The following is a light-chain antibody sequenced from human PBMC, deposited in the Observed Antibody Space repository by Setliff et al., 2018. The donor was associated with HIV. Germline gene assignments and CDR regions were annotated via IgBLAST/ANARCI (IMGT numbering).Light chain of an antibody. Sequence: QSVLTQPPSVSGAPGQRVTISCTGSSSNIGAGYDVHWYQQLPGTVPRLLIYLNSNRPSGVPDRFSGSKSGTSASLAITGLQAEDEADYYRQSYDSSLSGSYVFGTGTKGTVL. CDR3: QSYDSSLSGSYV. V-gene: IGLV1-40*01. J-gene: IGLJ1*01. CDR1: SSNIGAGYD. CDR2: LNS.